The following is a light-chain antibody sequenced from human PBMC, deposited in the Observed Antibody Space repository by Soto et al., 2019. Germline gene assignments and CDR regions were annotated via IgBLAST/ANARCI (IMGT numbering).Light chain of an antibody. Sequence: QSVLTQPASVSGSPGQSITISCTGTSSDVGGYNYVSWYQHHPGKAPKLLIYDVSNRPSGVSNRFSGSKSDNTASLTISGLQSEDEADYYCGSYTTSNTRQIVFGTGTKVTVL. CDR1: SSDVGGYNY. CDR2: DVS. V-gene: IGLV2-14*03. CDR3: GSYTTSNTRQIV. J-gene: IGLJ1*01.